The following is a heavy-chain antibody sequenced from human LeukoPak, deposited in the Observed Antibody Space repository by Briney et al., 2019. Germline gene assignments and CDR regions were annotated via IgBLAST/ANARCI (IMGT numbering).Heavy chain of an antibody. D-gene: IGHD2-2*01. CDR3: ARVIVVVPAAMGYSDY. CDR2: IYHSGST. Sequence: PSETLSLTCAVSGGSISSSNWWSWVRQPPGKGLEWIGEIYHSGSTNYNPSLKSRVTISVDKSKNQFSLKLSSVTAEDTAVYYCARVIVVVPAAMGYSDYWGQGTLVTVSS. J-gene: IGHJ4*02. V-gene: IGHV4-4*02. CDR1: GGSISSSNW.